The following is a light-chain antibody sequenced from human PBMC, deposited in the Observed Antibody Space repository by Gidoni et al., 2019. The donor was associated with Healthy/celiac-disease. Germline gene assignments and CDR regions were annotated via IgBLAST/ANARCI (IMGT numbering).Light chain of an antibody. V-gene: IGKV3-20*01. Sequence: IVFTQSPGTLSLSPGERATLSCRASQSVSSSYFAWYQQKPGQAPRLLIYGASSRATGIPDRFSGSGSGTDFTLTISRLEAEDVAVYYCQQYGSSPQTFXQXTKVEIK. J-gene: IGKJ1*01. CDR1: QSVSSSY. CDR3: QQYGSSPQT. CDR2: GAS.